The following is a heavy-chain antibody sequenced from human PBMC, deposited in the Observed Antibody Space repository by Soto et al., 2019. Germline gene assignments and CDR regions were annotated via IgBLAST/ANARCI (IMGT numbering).Heavy chain of an antibody. CDR1: GFTFSTYG. Sequence: HPGGSLRLSCAASGFTFSTYGMHWVRQAPGTGLEWVALIWYDRSNKYYADSVKGRFTISRDNFKSTLCLQMNSLRVEDTAVYYCAREYIADGTGAYDMWGQGTMVTVSS. D-gene: IGHD6-13*01. V-gene: IGHV3-33*01. J-gene: IGHJ3*02. CDR3: AREYIADGTGAYDM. CDR2: IWYDRSNK.